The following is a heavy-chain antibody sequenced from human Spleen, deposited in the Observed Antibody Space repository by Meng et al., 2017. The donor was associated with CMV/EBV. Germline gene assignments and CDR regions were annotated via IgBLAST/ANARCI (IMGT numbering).Heavy chain of an antibody. V-gene: IGHV3-9*01. Sequence: SLKISCAASGFTFDDYAMHWVRQAPGKGLEWVSGISWNSGTIGYADSLKGRFTISRDNAKNSLYLQMNSLRAEDTALYYCAKSLDFYYYYGMDVWGQGTLVTVSS. CDR3: AKSLDFYYYYGMDV. J-gene: IGHJ6*02. CDR2: ISWNSGTI. D-gene: IGHD3-3*01. CDR1: GFTFDDYA.